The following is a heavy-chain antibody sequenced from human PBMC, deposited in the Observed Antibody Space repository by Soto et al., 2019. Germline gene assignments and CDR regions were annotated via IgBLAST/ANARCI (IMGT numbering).Heavy chain of an antibody. Sequence: SETLSLTCTVSGGSISSYYWSWIRQPPGKGLEWIGYIYYSGSTNYNPSLKSRVTISVDTSKNQFSLKLSSVTAADTAVYYCARVPTNYYGSGSSGPRYYYYGMDVWGQGTTVTVSS. V-gene: IGHV4-59*01. CDR2: IYYSGST. CDR1: GGSISSYY. J-gene: IGHJ6*02. CDR3: ARVPTNYYGSGSSGPRYYYYGMDV. D-gene: IGHD3-10*01.